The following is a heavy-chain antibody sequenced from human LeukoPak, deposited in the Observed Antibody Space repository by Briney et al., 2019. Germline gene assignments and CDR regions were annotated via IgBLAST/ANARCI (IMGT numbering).Heavy chain of an antibody. Sequence: SETLSPTCTVSGGSISSYYWSWIRQPPGKGLEWIGYIYYSGSTNYNPSLKSRVTISVDTSKNQFSLKLSSVTAADTAVYYCGAVTTGNWFDPWGQGTLVTVSS. CDR1: GGSISSYY. J-gene: IGHJ5*02. CDR2: IYYSGST. CDR3: GAVTTGNWFDP. D-gene: IGHD1-14*01. V-gene: IGHV4-59*08.